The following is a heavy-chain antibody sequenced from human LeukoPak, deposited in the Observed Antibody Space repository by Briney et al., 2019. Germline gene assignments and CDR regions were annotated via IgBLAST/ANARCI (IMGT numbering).Heavy chain of an antibody. D-gene: IGHD3-22*01. Sequence: PSETLSLTCTVSGGSISSGDYYWSWIRQPPGKGLEWIGYIYYSGSTYYNPSLKSRVTISVDTSKNQFSLKLSSVTAADTAVYYCARVPSSGYFDYWGQGTLVTVSS. CDR2: IYYSGST. J-gene: IGHJ4*02. V-gene: IGHV4-30-4*02. CDR3: ARVPSSGYFDY. CDR1: GGSISSGDYY.